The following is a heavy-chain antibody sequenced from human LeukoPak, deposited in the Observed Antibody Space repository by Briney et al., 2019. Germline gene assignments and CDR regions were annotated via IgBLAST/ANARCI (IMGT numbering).Heavy chain of an antibody. CDR1: GFTFSSYG. D-gene: IGHD5/OR15-5a*01. V-gene: IGHV3-33*01. Sequence: GRSLRLSCAASGFTFSSYGMHWVRQAPGKGLEWVAVIWYDGSNKYYADSVKGRFTISRDNSKNTLYLQMNSLRAEDTAVYYCARDSTIPYYYYGMDVWGQGTTVTVSS. CDR2: IWYDGSNK. CDR3: ARDSTIPYYYYGMDV. J-gene: IGHJ6*02.